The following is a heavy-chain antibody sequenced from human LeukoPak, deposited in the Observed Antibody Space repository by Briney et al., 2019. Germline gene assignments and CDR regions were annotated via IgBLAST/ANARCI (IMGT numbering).Heavy chain of an antibody. V-gene: IGHV1-18*01. Sequence: ASVKVSCKASGYTFTSYGISWVRQAPGQGLEWMGWISAYNGNTNYAQKLQGRVTMTTDTSTSTAYMELRSLRSDDTAVYYCARDPHPYCSSTSCYAGWFDPWGQGTLVTVSS. J-gene: IGHJ5*02. CDR1: GYTFTSYG. CDR2: ISAYNGNT. CDR3: ARDPHPYCSSTSCYAGWFDP. D-gene: IGHD2-2*01.